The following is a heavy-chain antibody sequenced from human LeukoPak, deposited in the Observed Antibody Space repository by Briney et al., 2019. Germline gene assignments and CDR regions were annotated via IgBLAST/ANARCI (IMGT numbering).Heavy chain of an antibody. J-gene: IGHJ4*02. CDR3: ARAQGYDILTGYYSPFDY. CDR1: GYTFTSYG. V-gene: IGHV1-18*01. Sequence: ASVKVSCKASGYTFTSYGISWVRQAPGQGLEWMGWISAYNGNTNYAQKLQGRVTMTTDTSTSTAYMELRSLRSDDTAVYYCARAQGYDILTGYYSPFDYWGQGTLVTVSS. D-gene: IGHD3-9*01. CDR2: ISAYNGNT.